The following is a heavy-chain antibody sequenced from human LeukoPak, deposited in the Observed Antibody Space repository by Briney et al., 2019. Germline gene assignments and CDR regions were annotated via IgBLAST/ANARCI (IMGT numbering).Heavy chain of an antibody. CDR1: GYTFTSYG. CDR2: VSAYNGKT. D-gene: IGHD3-10*01. Sequence: ASVKVSCKASGYTFTSYGVSWVRQAPGQGLEWTGWVSAYNGKTNYAQKLQGRVTMTTDTSTSTAYMELRSLRSDDTAVYYCARDIIWFGELSTFGPWGQGTLVTVSS. V-gene: IGHV1-18*01. CDR3: ARDIIWFGELSTFGP. J-gene: IGHJ5*02.